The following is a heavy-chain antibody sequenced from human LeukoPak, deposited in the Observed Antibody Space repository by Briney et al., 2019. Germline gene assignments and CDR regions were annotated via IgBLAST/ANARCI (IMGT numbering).Heavy chain of an antibody. CDR2: IIPIFGTA. D-gene: IGHD2-21*01. J-gene: IGHJ4*02. CDR3: ARVSKPYCGGDCYSPFDY. CDR1: GGTFSSYA. Sequence: ASVKVSCKASGGTFSSYAISWVRQAPGQGLEWMGGIIPIFGTANYAQKFQGRVTITTDESTSTAYMELSSQRSEDTAVYYCARVSKPYCGGDCYSPFDYWGQGTLVTVSS. V-gene: IGHV1-69*05.